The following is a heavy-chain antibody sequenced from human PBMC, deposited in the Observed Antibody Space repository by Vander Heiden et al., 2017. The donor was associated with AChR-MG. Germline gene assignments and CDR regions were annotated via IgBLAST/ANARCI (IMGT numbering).Heavy chain of an antibody. Sequence: EVQLVESGGGLVQPGGSLKPPCAAPGLTFSGAAMHWVGQASGKGLEWVGRIRSKANSYATAYAASVKGRFTISRDDSKSTAYLQMNSLKTEDTAVYYCTRPAYYYDSSGFYWGQGTLVTVSS. V-gene: IGHV3-73*02. CDR2: IRSKANSYAT. CDR1: GLTFSGAA. D-gene: IGHD3-22*01. J-gene: IGHJ4*02. CDR3: TRPAYYYDSSGFY.